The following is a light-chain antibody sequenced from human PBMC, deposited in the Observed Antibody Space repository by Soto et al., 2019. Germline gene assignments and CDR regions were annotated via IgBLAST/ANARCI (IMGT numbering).Light chain of an antibody. V-gene: IGKV1-5*03. CDR3: QQYKSAVT. CDR1: QSISSW. CDR2: KAS. J-gene: IGKJ1*01. Sequence: DIRMTQSPSTLSASVGDRVTITCRASQSISSWLAWYQQKPGKAPKLLIYKASSLESGVPSRFSGSGSGTEFTLTISSLQPEDVATYYCQQYKSAVTFGQGTKVEIK.